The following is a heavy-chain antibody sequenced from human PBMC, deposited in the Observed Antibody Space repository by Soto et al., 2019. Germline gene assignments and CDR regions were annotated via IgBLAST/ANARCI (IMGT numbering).Heavy chain of an antibody. D-gene: IGHD1-7*01. CDR3: ARRYGTTFDY. CDR2: IYYSGST. Sequence: QVQLQESGPGLVKPSETLSLTCTVSGGSISSYYWSWIRQPPGKGLEWIGYIYYSGSTNYNPSLXGXVXIXXDTSKTQFSLKLSSVTAADTAVYYCARRYGTTFDYWGQGTLVTVSS. J-gene: IGHJ4*02. V-gene: IGHV4-59*01. CDR1: GGSISSYY.